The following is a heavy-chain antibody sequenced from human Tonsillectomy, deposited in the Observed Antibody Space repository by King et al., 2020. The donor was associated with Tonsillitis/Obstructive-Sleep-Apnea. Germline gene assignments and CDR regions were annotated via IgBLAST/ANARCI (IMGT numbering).Heavy chain of an antibody. CDR1: GFTFNSYA. CDR3: AKDAHDYGDYSADAFDI. J-gene: IGHJ3*02. V-gene: IGHV3-23*04. Sequence: VQLVESGGGLVQPGGSLRLSCAASGFTFNSYAMSCVRQAPGKGLEWVSTISGSVGSTYYADSAKGRLTISRDNSKNTLCLQMNSLRAEETAVYYCAKDAHDYGDYSADAFDIWGQGTMVTVSS. D-gene: IGHD4-17*01. CDR2: ISGSVGST.